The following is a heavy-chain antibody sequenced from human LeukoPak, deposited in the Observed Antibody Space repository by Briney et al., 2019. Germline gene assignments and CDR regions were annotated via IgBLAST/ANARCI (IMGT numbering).Heavy chain of an antibody. J-gene: IGHJ4*02. Sequence: GRSLRLSCVASGFIFSDYGMHWVRQAPGKGLEWVAVISFDGSDKFYAASVKGRFTISRDNSKNTLYLQMNSLRAEDTAVYYCARVMGLDDYGDYEGFINFDYWGQGTLVTVSS. D-gene: IGHD4-17*01. CDR2: ISFDGSDK. CDR1: GFIFSDYG. CDR3: ARVMGLDDYGDYEGFINFDY. V-gene: IGHV3-30*03.